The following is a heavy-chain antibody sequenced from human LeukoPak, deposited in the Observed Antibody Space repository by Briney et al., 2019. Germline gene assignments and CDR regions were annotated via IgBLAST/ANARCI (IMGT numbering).Heavy chain of an antibody. D-gene: IGHD3-22*01. CDR3: ARLRSYYDSSGYTWNYYGMDV. CDR2: IYPGDSDT. V-gene: IGHV5-51*03. J-gene: IGHJ6*02. Sequence: KPGESLKISCKGSGYSFTSNWIGWVRQMPGKGLEWMGIIYPGDSDTRYSPSFQGQVTISADKSISTAYLQWSNLKASDTAMYYCARLRSYYDSSGYTWNYYGMDVWGQGTTVTVSS. CDR1: GYSFTSNW.